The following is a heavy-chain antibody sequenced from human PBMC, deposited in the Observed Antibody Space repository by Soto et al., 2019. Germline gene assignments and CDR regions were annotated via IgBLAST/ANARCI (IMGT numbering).Heavy chain of an antibody. Sequence: ASVKVSCKASGYTFTGYAIHWVRQAPGQRLEWMGWINGGNGDTKYSQKFQGRVTITRDTSASTAYMELTSLGSEDTAIYHCARGYCSSTSCQYYLDYWGQGTQVTVSS. CDR1: GYTFTGYA. CDR3: ARGYCSSTSCQYYLDY. J-gene: IGHJ4*02. D-gene: IGHD2-2*01. CDR2: INGGNGDT. V-gene: IGHV1-3*01.